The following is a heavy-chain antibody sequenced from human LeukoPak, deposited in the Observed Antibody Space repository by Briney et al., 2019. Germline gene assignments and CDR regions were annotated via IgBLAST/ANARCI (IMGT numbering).Heavy chain of an antibody. D-gene: IGHD3-22*01. Sequence: PGGSLRLSCAASVFTFHDYTMHWVPQAPGKGLEWVSLISWGGGSTYYADSEKGRFPIPRHNNKHSVSAQMNSLRPEDTSLYYCAKDYSTYYYDSSGLYYMDVWGKGTTVTASS. CDR2: ISWGGGST. CDR1: VFTFHDYT. V-gene: IGHV3-43*01. CDR3: AKDYSTYYYDSSGLYYMDV. J-gene: IGHJ6*03.